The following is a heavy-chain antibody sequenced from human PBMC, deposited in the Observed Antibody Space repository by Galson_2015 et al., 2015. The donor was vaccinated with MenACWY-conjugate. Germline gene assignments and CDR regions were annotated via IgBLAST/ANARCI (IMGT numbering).Heavy chain of an antibody. J-gene: IGHJ4*02. CDR2: IVAGNGNS. V-gene: IGHV1-3*01. CDR3: ARNFYASNGYYNY. D-gene: IGHD3-22*01. CDR1: EDTFTNYA. Sequence: SVKVSCKASEDTFTNYAIHWVRQAPGQGLEWMGWIVAGNGNSKFSEGFQGRLTITRDTSARTVYLELSSLRSDDTAVYYCARNFYASNGYYNYWGQGTLVTVSS.